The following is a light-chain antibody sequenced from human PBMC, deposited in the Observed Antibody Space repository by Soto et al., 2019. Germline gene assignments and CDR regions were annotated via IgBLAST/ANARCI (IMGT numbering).Light chain of an antibody. Sequence: QSVLTQPPSASGTPGQRVTISCSGSSSNIGSNTVSWYQQLPGTAPKLLIYNNNERPSGVPDRFSGSQSGTSASLAISGLQSEDEADYYCAAWDDSLHGVVFGGGNKLTVL. V-gene: IGLV1-44*01. CDR3: AAWDDSLHGVV. J-gene: IGLJ2*01. CDR2: NNN. CDR1: SSNIGSNT.